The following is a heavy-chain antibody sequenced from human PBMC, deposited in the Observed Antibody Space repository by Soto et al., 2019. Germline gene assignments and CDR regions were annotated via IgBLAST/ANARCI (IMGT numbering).Heavy chain of an antibody. CDR2: TYYRSKWYN. CDR3: AREKSITMVRGVIITLDY. J-gene: IGHJ4*02. D-gene: IGHD3-10*01. V-gene: IGHV6-1*01. Sequence: QSQTLSLTCAISGDSVSSNSAAWNWIRQSPSRGLEWLGRTYYRSKWYNDYAVSVKSRITINPDTSKNQFSLQLNSVTPEDTAVYYCAREKSITMVRGVIITLDYWGQGTLVTVSS. CDR1: GDSVSSNSAA.